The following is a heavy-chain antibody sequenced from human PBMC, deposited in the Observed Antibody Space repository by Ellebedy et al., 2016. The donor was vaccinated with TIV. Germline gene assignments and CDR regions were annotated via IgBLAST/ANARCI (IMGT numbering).Heavy chain of an antibody. CDR1: GGSVSSGSFY. Sequence: SETLSLXXTVSGGSVSSGSFYWSWIRQPPGKGLEWIGYIYYSGSTNYNPSLKSRVTISVDTSKNQFSLKLSSVTAADTAVYYCARDRYDYIWGSYRYTSGSYYYYGMDVWGQGTTVTVSS. CDR2: IYYSGST. D-gene: IGHD3-16*02. V-gene: IGHV4-61*01. CDR3: ARDRYDYIWGSYRYTSGSYYYYGMDV. J-gene: IGHJ6*02.